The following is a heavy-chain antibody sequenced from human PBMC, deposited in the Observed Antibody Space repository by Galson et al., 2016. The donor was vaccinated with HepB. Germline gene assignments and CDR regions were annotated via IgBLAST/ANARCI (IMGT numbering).Heavy chain of an antibody. CDR3: ARWGVTAGLDN. V-gene: IGHV3-13*04. D-gene: IGHD3-16*01. J-gene: IGHJ4*02. CDR2: IGSDGGT. Sequence: SLRLSCAGSGFSFSTYDMHWVRQATGKGLEWVSAIGSDGGTYYSGSVKGRFTISRDNAKNSLYLQMDSLRGEDTALYYCARWGVTAGLDNWGQGTLVTVSS. CDR1: GFSFSTYD.